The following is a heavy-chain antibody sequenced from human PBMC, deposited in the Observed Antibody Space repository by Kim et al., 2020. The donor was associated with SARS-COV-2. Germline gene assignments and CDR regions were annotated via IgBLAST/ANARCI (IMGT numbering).Heavy chain of an antibody. J-gene: IGHJ4*01. V-gene: IGHV3-7*03. CDR2: AT. D-gene: IGHD1-26*01. CDR3: ARHGQWARDDNY. Sequence: ATFYGDSVKCRFTISRDNVKNSLYLQMNSLRPEDTAVYYCARHGQWARDDNYWGHGTLATVSS.